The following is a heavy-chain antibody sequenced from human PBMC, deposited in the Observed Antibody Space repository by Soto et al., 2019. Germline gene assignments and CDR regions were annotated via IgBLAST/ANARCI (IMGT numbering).Heavy chain of an antibody. D-gene: IGHD1-26*01. CDR2: IYHNGST. V-gene: IGHV4-31*03. CDR1: NASITSSGYY. CDR3: ARMSGTYYVPDY. Sequence: QVQLQESGPRLVEASQTLSLTCTVSNASITSSGYYWSWVRQPPGKRLEWIGYIYHNGSTFYSPSFQSRLTMSVDTSQNQFSLTLRSVTAADTAVYHCARMSGTYYVPDYWGQGTLVTVSS. J-gene: IGHJ4*02.